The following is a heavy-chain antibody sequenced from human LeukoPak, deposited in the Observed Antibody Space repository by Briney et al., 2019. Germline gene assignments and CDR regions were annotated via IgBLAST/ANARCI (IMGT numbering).Heavy chain of an antibody. V-gene: IGHV4-59*01. D-gene: IGHD3-3*01. Sequence: SETLSLTCTVSGGSISSYYWSWIRQPPGKGLEWIGYIYYSGSTNYNPSLKSRVTISVDTSKNQFSLKLSSVTAADTAVYYCARGGPVHDFWSGYLAYWGQGTLVTVSS. CDR1: GGSISSYY. CDR3: ARGGPVHDFWSGYLAY. J-gene: IGHJ4*02. CDR2: IYYSGST.